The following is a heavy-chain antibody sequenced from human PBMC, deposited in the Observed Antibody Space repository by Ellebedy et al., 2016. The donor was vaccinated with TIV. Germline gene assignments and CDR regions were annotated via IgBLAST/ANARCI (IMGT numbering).Heavy chain of an antibody. Sequence: SGPTLVKPTETLTLTCTVSGFSLSNARMGVSWIRQPPGKALEWLAHIFSNDEKSYSTSLKSRLTISKDTSKSQVVLTMTNMDPVDTATYYCARGRDIVVVVGRAGVLGFDYWGQGTLVTVSS. V-gene: IGHV2-26*01. J-gene: IGHJ4*02. D-gene: IGHD2-15*01. CDR3: ARGRDIVVVVGRAGVLGFDY. CDR2: IFSNDEK. CDR1: GFSLSNARMG.